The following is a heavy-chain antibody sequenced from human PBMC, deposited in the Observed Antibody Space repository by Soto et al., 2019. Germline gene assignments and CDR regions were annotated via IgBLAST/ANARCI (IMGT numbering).Heavy chain of an antibody. CDR2: ISGSGGST. D-gene: IGHD3-22*01. CDR3: AKDPDDSSGYYQYYFDY. CDR1: GFTFSSYA. V-gene: IGHV3-23*01. Sequence: GGFLRLSCAASGFTFSSYAMSWVRQAPGKGLEWVSAISGSGGSTYYADSVKGRFTISRDNSKNTLYLQMNSLRAEDTAVYYCAKDPDDSSGYYQYYFDYWGQGTLVTVSS. J-gene: IGHJ4*02.